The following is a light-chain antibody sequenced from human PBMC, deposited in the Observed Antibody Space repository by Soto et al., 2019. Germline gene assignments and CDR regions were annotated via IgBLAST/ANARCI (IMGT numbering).Light chain of an antibody. V-gene: IGKV1-8*01. Sequence: AILITHSPSSLSSSTLDIFTMTCLASQGISSYLAWYQLKPGKAPKLLISTASTLQSGVPSRFSGSGSGTEFTLTISSLQPEDFATYYCQQLNNYPRTFGQGTKVDIK. J-gene: IGKJ1*01. CDR3: QQLNNYPRT. CDR2: TAS. CDR1: QGISSY.